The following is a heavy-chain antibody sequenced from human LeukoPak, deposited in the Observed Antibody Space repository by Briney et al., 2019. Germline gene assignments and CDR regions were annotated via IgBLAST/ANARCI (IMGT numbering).Heavy chain of an antibody. Sequence: PGGSLRLSCAASGFTFSSYAMSWVRQAPGKGLEWVSAISGSGGSTYYADSVKGRFTISRDNSKNTLYLQMNSLRAEDTAVYYCAKDFLEMATMNAVYRYFDYWGQGTLVTV. CDR1: GFTFSSYA. CDR3: AKDFLEMATMNAVYRYFDY. D-gene: IGHD5-24*01. J-gene: IGHJ4*02. CDR2: ISGSGGST. V-gene: IGHV3-23*01.